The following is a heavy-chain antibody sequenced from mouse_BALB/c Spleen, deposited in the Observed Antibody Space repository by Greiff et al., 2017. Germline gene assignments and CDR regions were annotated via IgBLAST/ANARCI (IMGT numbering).Heavy chain of an antibody. CDR1: GFTFSSFG. J-gene: IGHJ4*01. Sequence: EVQGVESGGGLVQPGGSRKLSCAASGFTFSSFGMHWVRQAPEKGLEWVAYISSGSSTIYYADTVKGRFTISRDNPKNTLFLQMTSLRSEDTAMYYCARIERTTLRDYYAMDYWGQGTSVTVSS. D-gene: IGHD1-1*01. CDR2: ISSGSSTI. CDR3: ARIERTTLRDYYAMDY. V-gene: IGHV5-17*02.